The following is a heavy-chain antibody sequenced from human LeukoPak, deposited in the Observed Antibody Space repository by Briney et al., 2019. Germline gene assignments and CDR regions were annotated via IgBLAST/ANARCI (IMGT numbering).Heavy chain of an antibody. J-gene: IGHJ4*02. Sequence: GGSLRLSCAASGFTFSDYWIHWVRQAPGTGLVWVSHINSDGSSATYADSVKGRFTISRDNAKNTVYLQMNSLRAEDTAVYFCARVGVGCFDYWGQGALVTVSS. D-gene: IGHD3-16*01. CDR1: GFTFSDYW. CDR2: INSDGSSA. V-gene: IGHV3-74*01. CDR3: ARVGVGCFDY.